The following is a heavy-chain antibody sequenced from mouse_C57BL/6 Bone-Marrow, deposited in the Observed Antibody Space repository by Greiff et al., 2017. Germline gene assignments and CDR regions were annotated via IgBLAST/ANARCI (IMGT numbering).Heavy chain of an antibody. V-gene: IGHV10-1*01. J-gene: IGHJ4*01. Sequence: GGGLVQPKGSLKLSCAASGFSFNTYAMNWVRQAPGKGLEWVARIRSKSIIYATYYAASVKERFTISRDDSESMRYLQMNNLKTEDRAMYYCVRHGWENSMDYWGQGTSVTVSA. CDR2: IRSKSIIYAT. D-gene: IGHD4-1*01. CDR3: VRHGWENSMDY. CDR1: GFSFNTYA.